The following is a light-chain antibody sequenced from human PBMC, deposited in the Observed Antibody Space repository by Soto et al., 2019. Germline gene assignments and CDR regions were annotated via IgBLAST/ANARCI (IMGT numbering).Light chain of an antibody. CDR3: QQHNSYPRT. V-gene: IGKV1-17*01. Sequence: DIQMTQSPSSLSASVGDRVTITCRASQGIGKDLGWYQQRPGKAPNRLIYAASTLQSGVPSRFSGSGSGTEFTITISSLQPEDFTTYYCQQHNSYPRTFGQGTKVEIK. CDR2: AAS. J-gene: IGKJ1*01. CDR1: QGIGKD.